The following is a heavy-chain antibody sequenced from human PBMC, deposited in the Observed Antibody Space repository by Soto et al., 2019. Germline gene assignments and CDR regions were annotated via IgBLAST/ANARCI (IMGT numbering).Heavy chain of an antibody. Sequence: LRLSCAASGFTFSSSWMIWVRQAPLKGLEFVSNIKQDGTETYYVDSVKGRFTISRDNAKNSLSLQMHSLRAEDTAVYYCASYGRDSSGYYYFDYWGQGTLVTVSS. CDR1: GFTFSSSW. CDR3: ASYGRDSSGYYYFDY. D-gene: IGHD3-22*01. V-gene: IGHV3-7*01. CDR2: IKQDGTET. J-gene: IGHJ4*02.